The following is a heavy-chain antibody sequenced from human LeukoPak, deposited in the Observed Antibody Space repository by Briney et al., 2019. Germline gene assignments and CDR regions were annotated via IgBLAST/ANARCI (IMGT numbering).Heavy chain of an antibody. J-gene: IGHJ4*02. CDR1: GYTFTSYY. D-gene: IGHD3-3*01. V-gene: IGHV1-46*01. Sequence: ASVKVSCKASGYTFTSYYMHWVRQTPRQGLEWMGIINPSGGSTSYAQKFQGRVTMTRDTSTSTVYMELSSLRSEDTAVYYCARDRLTGYDFWSGYYDYWGQGTLVTVSS. CDR3: ARDRLTGYDFWSGYYDY. CDR2: INPSGGST.